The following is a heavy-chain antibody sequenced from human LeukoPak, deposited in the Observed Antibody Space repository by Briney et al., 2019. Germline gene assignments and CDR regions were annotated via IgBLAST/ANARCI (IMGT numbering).Heavy chain of an antibody. CDR1: GYTFTSYG. V-gene: IGHV1-18*01. Sequence: ASVKVSCKASGYTFTSYGISWVRQAPGQGLEWMGWISAYNGNTNYAQKLQGGVTMTTDASTSTAYMELRSLRSDDTAVYYCARVTGYYDFWSGYYTQTVTAIGDYWGQGTLVTVSS. J-gene: IGHJ4*02. D-gene: IGHD3-3*01. CDR3: ARVTGYYDFWSGYYTQTVTAIGDY. CDR2: ISAYNGNT.